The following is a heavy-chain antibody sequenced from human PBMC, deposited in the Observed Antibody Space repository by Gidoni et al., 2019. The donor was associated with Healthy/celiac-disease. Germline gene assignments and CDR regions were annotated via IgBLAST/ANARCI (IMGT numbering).Heavy chain of an antibody. Sequence: QVQLVQSGAEVKKPGASVKVSCKASGYTFTSYAMHWVRQAPGQRLEWMGWINAGNGNTKYSQKFQGRVTITRDTSASTAYMELSSLRSEDTAVYYCARAVGGGCSSTSCYVKLYWFDPWGQGTLVTVSS. D-gene: IGHD2-2*01. V-gene: IGHV1-3*01. J-gene: IGHJ5*02. CDR2: INAGNGNT. CDR1: GYTFTSYA. CDR3: ARAVGGGCSSTSCYVKLYWFDP.